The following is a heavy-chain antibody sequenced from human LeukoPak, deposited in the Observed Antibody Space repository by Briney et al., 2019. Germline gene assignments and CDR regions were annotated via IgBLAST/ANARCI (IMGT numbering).Heavy chain of an antibody. D-gene: IGHD4-17*01. Sequence: GASVKVSCKASGYTFTDYYIHWMRQAPGQGLEWMGRINPKRGVTTYAQKFQGRVTMTRDTSITTAYMELTRLRSDDTTIYYCARERNYGDYGNAFDVWGQGTKVTVSS. V-gene: IGHV1-2*02. CDR3: ARERNYGDYGNAFDV. CDR1: GYTFTDYY. CDR2: INPKRGVT. J-gene: IGHJ3*01.